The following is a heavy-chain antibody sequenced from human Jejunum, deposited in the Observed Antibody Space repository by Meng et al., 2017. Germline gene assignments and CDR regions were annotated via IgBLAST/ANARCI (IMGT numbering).Heavy chain of an antibody. J-gene: IGHJ4*02. CDR3: AKLTSF. V-gene: IGHV3-23*04. CDR1: GFTFSISS. CDR2: FAANNST. Sequence: EVKLGGFGGGLVQPGGSLCLSCAASGFTFSISSMSWVRQAPGKGLEWVSTFAANNSTYYAESVKGRFTISRDNSKNTLSLQMNSLRAEDTAVYYCAKLTSFWGQGTLVTVSS. D-gene: IGHD3-16*01.